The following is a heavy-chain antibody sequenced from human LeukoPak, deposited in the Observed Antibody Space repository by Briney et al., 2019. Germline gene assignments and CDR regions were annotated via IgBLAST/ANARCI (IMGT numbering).Heavy chain of an antibody. D-gene: IGHD5-18*01. Sequence: SETLSLTCVVSGGSISSTSYYWGWIRQPPGKGLEWIGSIYYSGSTYYSPSLKSRVTISVDTSKNQFSLKLSSVTAADTAVYYCARFVYDYRELWLTRGGYYYYYMDVWGKGTTVTISS. CDR3: ARFVYDYRELWLTRGGYYYYYMDV. V-gene: IGHV4-39*07. CDR2: IYYSGST. CDR1: GGSISSTSYY. J-gene: IGHJ6*03.